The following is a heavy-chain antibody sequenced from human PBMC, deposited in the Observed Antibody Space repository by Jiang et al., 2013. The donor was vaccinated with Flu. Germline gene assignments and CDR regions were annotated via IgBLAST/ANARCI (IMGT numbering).Heavy chain of an antibody. CDR1: GYSISSGYY. D-gene: IGHD5-18*01. V-gene: IGHV4-38-2*01. J-gene: IGHJ4*02. CDR2: IYHSGST. CDR3: ARGVEWIQLWFFDY. Sequence: SGSGLVKPSETLSLTCAVSGYSISSGYYWGWIRQPPGKGLEWIGSIYHSGSTYYNPSLKSRVTISVDTSKNQFSLKLSSVTAADTAVYYCARGVEWIQLWFFDYWGQGTLVT.